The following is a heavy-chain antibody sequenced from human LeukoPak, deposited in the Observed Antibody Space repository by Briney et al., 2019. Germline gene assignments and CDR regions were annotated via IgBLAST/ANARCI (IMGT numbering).Heavy chain of an antibody. CDR1: GGSISSYY. D-gene: IGHD6-19*01. J-gene: IGHJ6*03. V-gene: IGHV4-4*07. CDR2: IYTSGST. Sequence: PSETLSLTCTVSGGSISSYYCSWIRQPAGKGLEWIGRIYTSGSTNYNPSLKSRVTMSVDTSKNQFSLKLSSVTAADTAVYYCARASRIAVAGDYYYYMDVWGKGTTVTVSS. CDR3: ARASRIAVAGDYYYYMDV.